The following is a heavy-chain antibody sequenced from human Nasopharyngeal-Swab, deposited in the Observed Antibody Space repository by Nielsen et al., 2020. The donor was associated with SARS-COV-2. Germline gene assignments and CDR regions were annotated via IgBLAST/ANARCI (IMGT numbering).Heavy chain of an antibody. Sequence: GGSLRLSCAASGFTFDDYGMRWVRQAPGKGPEWLSGINWNGGSTGYADSVKGRFTISRDNAKNSLYLQMNSLRAEDTALYHCAREGGYCSGGSCPYYGMDVWGQGTTVTVSS. CDR1: GFTFDDYG. J-gene: IGHJ6*02. V-gene: IGHV3-20*01. D-gene: IGHD2-15*01. CDR3: AREGGYCSGGSCPYYGMDV. CDR2: INWNGGST.